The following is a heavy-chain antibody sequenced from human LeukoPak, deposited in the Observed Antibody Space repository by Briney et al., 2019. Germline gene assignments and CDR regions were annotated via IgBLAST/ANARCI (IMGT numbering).Heavy chain of an antibody. J-gene: IGHJ4*02. CDR1: GGSISSYY. D-gene: IGHD3-22*01. CDR2: IYYSGST. V-gene: IGHV4-59*08. CDR3: ASLGGGSSGYYFLLDY. Sequence: SETLSLTCTVSGGSISSYYRSWIRQPPWRGLEWIGYIYYSGSTNYNPSLKSRVTISVDTSKNQFSLKLSSVTAADTAVYYCASLGGGSSGYYFLLDYWGQGTLVTVSS.